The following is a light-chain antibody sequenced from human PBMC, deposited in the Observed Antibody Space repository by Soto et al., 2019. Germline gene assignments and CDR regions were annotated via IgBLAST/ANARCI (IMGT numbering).Light chain of an antibody. V-gene: IGLV2-14*01. Sequence: QSALTQPASVSGSPGQSITISCTGTSSDVGGYNYVSWYQQHPGKAPKLMIYEVSNRPSGVSNRFSGSKSGNTASLTISGLQAEDEAEYYCRSYTSSSTPLYVFGTGTKLTVL. CDR2: EVS. J-gene: IGLJ1*01. CDR3: RSYTSSSTPLYV. CDR1: SSDVGGYNY.